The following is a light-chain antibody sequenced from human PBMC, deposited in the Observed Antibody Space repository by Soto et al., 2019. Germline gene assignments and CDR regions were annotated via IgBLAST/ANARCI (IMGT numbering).Light chain of an antibody. V-gene: IGKV3-15*01. CDR2: AAS. J-gene: IGKJ1*01. CDR3: QQYNNWPRT. Sequence: EIVMTQSPSTLSASAGERATISCRASQSVSRNLAWYQQKPGKAPRLLIYAASTMATGIPARFSGSGSGTDFTLTISSLQSEDFALYYCQQYNNWPRTFGQGTKVEIK. CDR1: QSVSRN.